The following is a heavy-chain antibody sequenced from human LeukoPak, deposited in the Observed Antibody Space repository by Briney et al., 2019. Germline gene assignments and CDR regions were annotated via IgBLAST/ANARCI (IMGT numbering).Heavy chain of an antibody. Sequence: WETLSLTCAVYGGSFSGYYWSWIRQPPGKGLEWIGEINHSGSTNYNPSLKSRVTISVDTSKNQFSLKLSSVTAADTAVYYCARGRYGGYFYWGQGTLVTVSS. CDR2: INHSGST. D-gene: IGHD5-12*01. CDR1: GGSFSGYY. CDR3: ARGRYGGYFY. V-gene: IGHV4-34*01. J-gene: IGHJ4*02.